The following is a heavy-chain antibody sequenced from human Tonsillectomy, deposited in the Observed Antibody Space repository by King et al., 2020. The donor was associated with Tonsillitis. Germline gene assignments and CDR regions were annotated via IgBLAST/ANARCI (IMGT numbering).Heavy chain of an antibody. J-gene: IGHJ6*03. D-gene: IGHD4-11*01. Sequence: VQLQESGPGLVKPSQTLSLSCTVSGGSIRGGSFYWTWIRQPAGKGLECIGRMHTSGTTNYSPSLRSRVTMSIDTPKSQFSLNLTSVTAADTAVYYCARARYSNFAANYYYVDVWGKGTTVTVSS. CDR1: GGSIRGGSFY. CDR2: MHTSGTT. CDR3: ARARYSNFAANYYYVDV. V-gene: IGHV4-61*02.